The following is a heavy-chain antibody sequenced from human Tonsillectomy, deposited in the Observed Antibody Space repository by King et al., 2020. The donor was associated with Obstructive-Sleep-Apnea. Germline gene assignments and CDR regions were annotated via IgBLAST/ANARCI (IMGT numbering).Heavy chain of an antibody. D-gene: IGHD5-18*01. V-gene: IGHV3-30*02. CDR3: AKGTGYSYGR. J-gene: IGHJ4*02. CDR1: GFTFSSYC. CDR2: IRYAGSNK. Sequence: VQLVESGGGVVQPGRSLRLSCAASGFTFSSYCMHWVCQAPGKGLEWVAFIRYAGSNKYYADSVKGRFTISRDNSKNTLYLQMNSLRAEDTAVYYCAKGTGYSYGRWGQGTLVTVSS.